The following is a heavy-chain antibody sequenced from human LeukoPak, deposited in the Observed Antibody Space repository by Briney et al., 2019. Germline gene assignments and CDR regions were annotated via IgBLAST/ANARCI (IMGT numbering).Heavy chain of an antibody. CDR3: AKEVFYYYDSSGYSD. CDR1: GFIFSRFW. J-gene: IGHJ4*02. Sequence: PGGSLRLSCAASGFIFSRFWMTWVRQAPGKGLEWVADINQDGSVIRFVDSVKGRFTISRDNAKNSLYLQMNSLRAEDTAVYYCAKEVFYYYDSSGYSDWGQGTLVTVSS. D-gene: IGHD3-22*01. V-gene: IGHV3-7*05. CDR2: INQDGSVI.